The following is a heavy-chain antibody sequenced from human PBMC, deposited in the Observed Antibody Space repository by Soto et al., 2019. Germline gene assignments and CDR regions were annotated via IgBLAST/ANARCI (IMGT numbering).Heavy chain of an antibody. J-gene: IGHJ4*02. D-gene: IGHD2-2*01. CDR1: GGSFSGYY. CDR3: ARGPGGIVVVPAGPLQTDFDY. CDR2: INHSGST. V-gene: IGHV4-34*01. Sequence: QVQLQQWGAGLLKPSETLSLTCAVYGGSFSGYYWSWIRQPPGKGLEWIGEINHSGSTNYNPSLKRRVTISVDTSKNQFSLQLSSVTAADTAVYYCARGPGGIVVVPAGPLQTDFDYWGQGTLVTVSS.